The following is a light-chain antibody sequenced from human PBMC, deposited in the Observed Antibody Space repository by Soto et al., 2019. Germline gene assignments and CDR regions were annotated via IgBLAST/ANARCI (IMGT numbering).Light chain of an antibody. J-gene: IGKJ4*01. V-gene: IGKV3-15*01. CDR3: QQYNKWPLT. CDR1: QSVSSN. Sequence: EIVMTQSPATLSESPGERATLSCRASQSVSSNLAWYQQKRGQAPRLLIYGTSTRATGIPARFSGSGSGTEFTLTIRSLQSEDLAVYYCQQYNKWPLTFGGGTKVEIK. CDR2: GTS.